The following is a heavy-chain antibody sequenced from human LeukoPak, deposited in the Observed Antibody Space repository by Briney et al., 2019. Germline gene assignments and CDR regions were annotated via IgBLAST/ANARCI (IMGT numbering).Heavy chain of an antibody. V-gene: IGHV1-18*01. Sequence: ASVKVSCKASGYTFTSYGNSWVRQAPGQGLERMGWISAYNGNTNYARKLQGRVTMTTDTSTSTAYMELRSLRSDDTAVYYCVGGPQWEWFDPLGPGNPGHRLL. CDR3: VGGPQWEWFDP. D-gene: IGHD1-26*01. CDR2: ISAYNGNT. J-gene: IGHJ5*02. CDR1: GYTFTSYG.